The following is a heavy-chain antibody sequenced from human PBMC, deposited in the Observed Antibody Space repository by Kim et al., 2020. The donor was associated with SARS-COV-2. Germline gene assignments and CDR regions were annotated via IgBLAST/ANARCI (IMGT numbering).Heavy chain of an antibody. D-gene: IGHD3-3*01. CDR2: IYTSGST. CDR3: ARGLYYDFWSGYYGEVNWFDP. V-gene: IGHV4-4*07. J-gene: IGHJ5*02. CDR1: GGSISSYY. Sequence: SETLSLTCTVSGGSISSYYWSWIRQPAGKGLEWIGRIYTSGSTNYNPSLKSRVTMSVDTSKNQFSLKLSSVTAADTAVYYCARGLYYDFWSGYYGEVNWFDPWGQGTLVTVSS.